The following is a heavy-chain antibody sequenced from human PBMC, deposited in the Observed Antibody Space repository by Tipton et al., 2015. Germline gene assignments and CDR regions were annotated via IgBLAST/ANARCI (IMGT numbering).Heavy chain of an antibody. D-gene: IGHD1-26*01. Sequence: SLRLSCAASGFTFSDYGMHWVRQTPGKGLEWVALIWYDGRSSFYADSVLGRFIIPRDVLNNTLFLQMNSLRAEDTAVYYCAKDISVGAAPLDSWGQGTLVTVSS. CDR2: IWYDGRSS. J-gene: IGHJ4*02. V-gene: IGHV3-33*06. CDR1: GFTFSDYG. CDR3: AKDISVGAAPLDS.